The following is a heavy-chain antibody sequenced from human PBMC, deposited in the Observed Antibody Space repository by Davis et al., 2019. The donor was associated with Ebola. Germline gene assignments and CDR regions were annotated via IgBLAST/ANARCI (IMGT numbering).Heavy chain of an antibody. D-gene: IGHD1-26*01. CDR1: GFTFTNYW. CDR3: ARFYSGNYFDC. J-gene: IGHJ4*02. V-gene: IGHV3-7*01. Sequence: GESLKISCAASGFTFTNYWMSWVRQASGKGLEWVASIRQDGSAKFYVDSVRGRLTISRDNAKKSVHLQMNSLRAEDTAVYYCARFYSGNYFDCWGQGSLVTVSS. CDR2: IRQDGSAK.